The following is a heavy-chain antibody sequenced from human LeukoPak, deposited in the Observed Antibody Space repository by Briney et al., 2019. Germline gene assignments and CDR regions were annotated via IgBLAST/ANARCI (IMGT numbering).Heavy chain of an antibody. CDR1: GGSISSYY. V-gene: IGHV4-4*07. CDR3: ARDIVVVPAAILGVYYYYMDV. J-gene: IGHJ6*03. D-gene: IGHD2-2*02. CDR2: IYTSGST. Sequence: SETLSLTCTVSGGSISSYYWSWIRQPAGKGLEWIGRIYTSGSTNYNPSLKSRVTMSVDTSKNQFSLKQSSVTAADTAVYYCARDIVVVPAAILGVYYYYMDVWGKGTTVTVSS.